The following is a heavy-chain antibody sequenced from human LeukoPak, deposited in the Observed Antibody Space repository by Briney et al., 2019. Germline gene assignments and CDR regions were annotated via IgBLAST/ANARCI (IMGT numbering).Heavy chain of an antibody. CDR3: ASHQGGSYSLAWFDP. V-gene: IGHV3-20*04. J-gene: IGHJ5*02. D-gene: IGHD1-26*01. Sequence: GSLRLSCAASGFTFDDYGMSWVRQAPGKGLEWVSGINWNGGSTGYADSVKGRFTISRDNAKNSLYLQMNSLRAEDTALYYCASHQGGSYSLAWFDPWGQGTLVTVSS. CDR1: GFTFDDYG. CDR2: INWNGGST.